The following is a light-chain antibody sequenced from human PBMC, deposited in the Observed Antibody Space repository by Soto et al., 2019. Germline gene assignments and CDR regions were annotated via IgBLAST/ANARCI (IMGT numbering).Light chain of an antibody. V-gene: IGKV1-5*03. CDR3: QQYNSYSLT. CDR1: QSISSW. J-gene: IGKJ4*01. CDR2: KAS. Sequence: DIQMTQSPSTLSASVGDRVTITCRASQSISSWLAWYQQKPGKAPKLVIYKASSLQSGVPSRFSGSASGKEFTLTITGLQPDDFATYYCQQYNSYSLTFGGGTKVEIK.